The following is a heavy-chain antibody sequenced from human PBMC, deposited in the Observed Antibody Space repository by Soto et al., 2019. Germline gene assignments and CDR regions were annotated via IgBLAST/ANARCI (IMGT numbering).Heavy chain of an antibody. J-gene: IGHJ6*02. CDR1: GFTFDDYA. V-gene: IGHV3-9*01. Sequence: EVQLVESGGGLVQPGRSLRLSCAASGFTFDDYAMHWVRQAPGKGLEWVSGISWNSGSIGYADSVKGRFTISRDNAKNSLYLQMNSLRPEDTALYYCAKARMYSSSSGGMDVWGQGTTVTVSS. D-gene: IGHD6-6*01. CDR3: AKARMYSSSSGGMDV. CDR2: ISWNSGSI.